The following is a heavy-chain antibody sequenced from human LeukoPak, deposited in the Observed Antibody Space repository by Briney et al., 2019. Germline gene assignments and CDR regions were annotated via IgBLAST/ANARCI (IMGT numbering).Heavy chain of an antibody. CDR1: GFTFSSYG. CDR2: ISYDGSNK. CDR3: AKTYYDILTGYERNAFDI. D-gene: IGHD3-9*01. Sequence: PGGSLRLSCAASGFTFSSYGMHWVRQAPGKGLEWVAVISYDGSNKYYADSVKGRFTISRDNSKNTLYLQMNSLRAEDTAVYYCAKTYYDILTGYERNAFDIWGQGTMVTVSS. J-gene: IGHJ3*02. V-gene: IGHV3-30*18.